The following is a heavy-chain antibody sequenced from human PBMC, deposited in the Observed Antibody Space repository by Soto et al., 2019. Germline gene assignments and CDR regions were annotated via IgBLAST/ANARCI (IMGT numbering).Heavy chain of an antibody. J-gene: IGHJ5*02. D-gene: IGHD6-13*01. V-gene: IGHV4-59*01. CDR1: GGSISSYY. CDR2: IYYSGST. Sequence: SETLSLTCTVSGGSISSYYWSWIRQPPGKGLEWIGYIYYSGSTNYNPSLKSRVTISVDTSKNQFSLKLSSVTAADTAVYYCARESRYSNSWHGPSPWGQGTLVTVPS. CDR3: ARESRYSNSWHGPSP.